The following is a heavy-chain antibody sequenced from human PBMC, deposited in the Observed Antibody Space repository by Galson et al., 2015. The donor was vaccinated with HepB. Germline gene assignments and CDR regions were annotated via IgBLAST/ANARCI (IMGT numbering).Heavy chain of an antibody. CDR1: GFTVSSSY. V-gene: IGHV3-53*01. CDR3: ARGGVIAVAPYDY. D-gene: IGHD6-19*01. Sequence: SLRLSCAASGFTVSSSYMNWVRQAPGKGLEWVSIIYSGGSTYYADSVKGRFTISRDNSKNTLYLQMNSLRAEDTAVYYCARGGVIAVAPYDYWGQGTLVTVSS. J-gene: IGHJ4*02. CDR2: IYSGGST.